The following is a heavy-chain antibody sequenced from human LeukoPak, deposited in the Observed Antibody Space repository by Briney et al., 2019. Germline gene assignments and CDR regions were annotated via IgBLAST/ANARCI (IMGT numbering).Heavy chain of an antibody. Sequence: PGGSLRLSCAASGFTFSSYVMHWVRQAPGKGLEYVSGISSNGGSTYYANSVKGRFTISRDNSKNTLYLQMNSLRAEDTAVYYCARVGQSIPPPGTLKYWGQGALVTVSS. J-gene: IGHJ4*02. CDR1: GFTFSSYV. CDR3: ARVGQSIPPPGTLKY. V-gene: IGHV3-64*01. CDR2: ISSNGGST. D-gene: IGHD6-13*01.